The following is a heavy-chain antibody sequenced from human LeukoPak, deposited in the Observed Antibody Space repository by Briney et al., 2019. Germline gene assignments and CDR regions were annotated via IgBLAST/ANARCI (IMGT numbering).Heavy chain of an antibody. CDR1: GFTFSTYW. CDR2: IKQGGSEK. V-gene: IGHV3-7*01. Sequence: GGSLRFSCAACGFTFSTYWMSWVRQAPGKGLEGVANIKQGGSEKYYVDTVKGRFTISRDNAKDSLYLQMNSLRAEDTAMYYCARDSAGNDYWGQGTLVTVSS. D-gene: IGHD6-13*01. J-gene: IGHJ4*02. CDR3: ARDSAGNDY.